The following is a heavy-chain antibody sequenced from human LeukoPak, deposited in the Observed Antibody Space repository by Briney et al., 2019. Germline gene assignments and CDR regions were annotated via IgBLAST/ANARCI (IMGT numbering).Heavy chain of an antibody. D-gene: IGHD6-19*01. J-gene: IGHJ4*02. V-gene: IGHV4-39*01. Sequence: SETLSLTCTVSGGSIGTTNYYWGWLRQPPGKGLEWIGSIYYSETTYDNPSLESRVTISIETSKNQFSLKLSSVTAADTAVYYCASTRSVAGTLDYWGQGTLVTVSS. CDR1: GGSIGTTNYY. CDR2: IYYSETT. CDR3: ASTRSVAGTLDY.